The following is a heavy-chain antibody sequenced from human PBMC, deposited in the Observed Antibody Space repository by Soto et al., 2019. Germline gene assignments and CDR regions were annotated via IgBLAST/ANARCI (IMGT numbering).Heavy chain of an antibody. V-gene: IGHV4-30-2*01. D-gene: IGHD4-17*01. J-gene: IGHJ4*02. CDR1: GGSISSGGYS. Sequence: SETLSLTCAVYGGSISSGGYSWSWIRQPPGKGLEWIGEAHHSGRTNYNPSLKSRVTISVDKSKNHFSLKLTSVTAADTAVYYCARSEATVLDYWGQGTLVTVSS. CDR2: AHHSGRT. CDR3: ARSEATVLDY.